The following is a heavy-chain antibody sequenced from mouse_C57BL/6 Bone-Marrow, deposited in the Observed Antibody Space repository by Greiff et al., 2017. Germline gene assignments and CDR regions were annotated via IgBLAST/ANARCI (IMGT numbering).Heavy chain of an antibody. V-gene: IGHV1-59*01. J-gene: IGHJ1*03. CDR3: ARSDGYFPYWYFDV. D-gene: IGHD2-3*01. CDR2: IDPSDSYT. CDR1: GYTFTSYW. Sequence: QVQLQQPGAELVRPGTSVKLSCKASGYTFTSYWMHWVKQRPGQGLEWIGVIDPSDSYTNYNQKFKGKATLTVDTSSSTAYMQLSSLTSEDSAVYYCARSDGYFPYWYFDVWGTGTTVTVSS.